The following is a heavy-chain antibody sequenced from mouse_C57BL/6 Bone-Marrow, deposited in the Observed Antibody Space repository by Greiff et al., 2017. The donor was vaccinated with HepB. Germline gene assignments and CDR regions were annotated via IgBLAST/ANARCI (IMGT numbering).Heavy chain of an antibody. J-gene: IGHJ1*03. V-gene: IGHV1-64*01. CDR2: IHPNSGST. CDR3: ARPSTVVARWYFDV. Sequence: VQLQQPGAELVKPGASVKLSCKASGYTFTSYWMHWVKQRPGQGLEWIGMIHPNSGSTNYNEKFKSKATLTVDKSSSTAYMQLSSLTSEDSAVYYCARPSTVVARWYFDVWGTGTTVTVSS. D-gene: IGHD1-1*01. CDR1: GYTFTSYW.